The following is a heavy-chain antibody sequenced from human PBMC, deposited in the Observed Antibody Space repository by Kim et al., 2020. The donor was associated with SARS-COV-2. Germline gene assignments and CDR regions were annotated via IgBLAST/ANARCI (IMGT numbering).Heavy chain of an antibody. V-gene: IGHV3-48*03. Sequence: GGSLRLSCAASGFTFSSYEMNWVRQAPGKGLEWVSYISSSGSTIYYADSVKGRFTISRDNAKNSLYLQMNSLRAEDMAVYYCARDPYSSSYNYYGMDVWGHGTTVTAPS. J-gene: IGHJ6*02. CDR2: ISSSGSTI. CDR1: GFTFSSYE. D-gene: IGHD6-13*01. CDR3: ARDPYSSSYNYYGMDV.